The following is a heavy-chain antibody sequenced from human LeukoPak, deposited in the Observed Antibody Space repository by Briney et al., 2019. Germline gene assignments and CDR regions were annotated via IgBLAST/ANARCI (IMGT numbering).Heavy chain of an antibody. V-gene: IGHV3-48*03. CDR1: GFTFSSYE. CDR2: ISSSGSTI. CDR3: ARSTMVVRKFFDY. J-gene: IGHJ4*02. D-gene: IGHD4-23*01. Sequence: QPGGSLRLSCAASGFTFSSYEMNWVRQAPGKGLEWVSYISSSGSTIYYADSVKGRFTISRDNAKNSLYLQMNSLRAEDTAGYYCARSTMVVRKFFDYWGQGTLVTVSS.